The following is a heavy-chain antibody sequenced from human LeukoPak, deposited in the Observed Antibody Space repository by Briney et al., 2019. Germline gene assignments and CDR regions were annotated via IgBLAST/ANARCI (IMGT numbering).Heavy chain of an antibody. V-gene: IGHV4-34*01. CDR2: INHSGST. J-gene: IGHJ3*02. CDR3: ARGPYYDSSGYDAFDI. Sequence: SETLSLTCAVYGGSFSGYYWSWIRQPPGKGLEWIGEINHSGSTNYNPSLKSRVTISVDKSKNQFSLKLSSVTAADTAVYYCARGPYYDSSGYDAFDIWGQGTMVTVSS. CDR1: GGSFSGYY. D-gene: IGHD3-22*01.